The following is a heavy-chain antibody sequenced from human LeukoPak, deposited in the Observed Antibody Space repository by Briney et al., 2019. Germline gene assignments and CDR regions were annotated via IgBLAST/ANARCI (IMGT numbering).Heavy chain of an antibody. D-gene: IGHD4-17*01. CDR1: GYTLTELS. CDR3: AGYGDRQGYFDY. J-gene: IGHJ4*02. Sequence: ASVKVSCEVSGYTLTELSMHWVRQAPGKGLEWMGGFDPEDGETIYAQKFQGRVTMTEDTSTDTAYMELSSLRSEDTAVYYCAGYGDRQGYFDYWGQGTLVTVSS. CDR2: FDPEDGET. V-gene: IGHV1-24*01.